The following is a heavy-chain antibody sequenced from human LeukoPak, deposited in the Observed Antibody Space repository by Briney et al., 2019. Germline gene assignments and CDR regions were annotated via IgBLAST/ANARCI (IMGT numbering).Heavy chain of an antibody. V-gene: IGHV1-69*04. D-gene: IGHD2-15*01. CDR3: ARVQVGVVAAISAFDI. J-gene: IGHJ3*02. CDR1: GGTFSSYA. CDR2: IIPILGIA. Sequence: SVKVSCKASGGTFSSYAISWVRQAPGQGLEWMGRIIPILGIANYAQKFQGRVTITAGKSTSTAYMELSSLRSEDTAVYYCARVQVGVVAAISAFDIWGQGTMVTVSS.